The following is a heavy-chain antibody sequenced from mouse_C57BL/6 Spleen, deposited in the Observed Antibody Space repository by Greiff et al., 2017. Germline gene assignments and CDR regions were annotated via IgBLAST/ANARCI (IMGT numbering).Heavy chain of an antibody. CDR1: GITFSDFY. D-gene: IGHD2-4*01. V-gene: IGHV7-1*01. CDR2: RSNKANDYTT. Sequence: DVMLVESGGGLVQSGRSLRLSCATSGITFSDFYMEWVRQAPGKGLEWIAARSNKANDYTTEYSASVKGRFIVSRTTSQSVLYLQMNALRAEDTAIYYCARDAPYYDYDWYFDVWGTGTTVTVSS. CDR3: ARDAPYYDYDWYFDV. J-gene: IGHJ1*03.